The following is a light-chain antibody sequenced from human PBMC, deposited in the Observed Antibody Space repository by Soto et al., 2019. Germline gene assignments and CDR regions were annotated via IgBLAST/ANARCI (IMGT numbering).Light chain of an antibody. Sequence: DVVMTQSPLSLPVTLGQPASISCRSSQSLVSSDGNTYLNWFQQRPGQSPRRLIYKVSNRDSGVPDRFSGSGSGTDLTLKISRVEAEDVGVYYCMQGTHWPWTFGQGTKVEIK. CDR1: QSLVSSDGNTY. V-gene: IGKV2-30*01. CDR2: KVS. CDR3: MQGTHWPWT. J-gene: IGKJ1*01.